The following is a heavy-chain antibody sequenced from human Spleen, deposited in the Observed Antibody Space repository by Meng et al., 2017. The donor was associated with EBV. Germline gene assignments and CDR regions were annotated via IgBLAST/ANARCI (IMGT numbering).Heavy chain of an antibody. CDR1: GGTFSTYA. CDR2: IFPIFTSA. V-gene: IGHV1-69*01. J-gene: IGHJ4*02. D-gene: IGHD6-19*01. Sequence: QVRLVQSGAEVKKPXSSVKVXGKASGGTFSTYAISWVRQAPGQGLEWMGGIFPIFTSATYAQKFQGRVTISADESTSTVHMELSSLRSEDTAVYYCARSSYRSGWYIDDWVQGALGTVAS. CDR3: ARSSYRSGWYIDD.